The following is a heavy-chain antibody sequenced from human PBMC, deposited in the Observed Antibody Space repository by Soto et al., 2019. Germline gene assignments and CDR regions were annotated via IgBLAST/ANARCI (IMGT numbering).Heavy chain of an antibody. J-gene: IGHJ5*02. CDR3: AKRNNPDL. Sequence: VGSLRLSCAASGFTFSHNWMTWVRQTPGRGLEWVANINEDGSERYYRDSVRGRFAISRDNAKNSLSLQMDSLRAEDTAIYYCAKRNNPDLWGQGTLVPVSS. D-gene: IGHD1-1*01. CDR1: GFTFSHNW. V-gene: IGHV3-7*01. CDR2: INEDGSER.